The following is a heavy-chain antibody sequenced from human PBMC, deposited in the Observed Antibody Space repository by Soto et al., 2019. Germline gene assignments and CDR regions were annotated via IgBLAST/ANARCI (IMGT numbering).Heavy chain of an antibody. V-gene: IGHV3-21*01. D-gene: IGHD3-3*01. CDR1: GFTFSSYS. Sequence: GGSLRLSCAASGFTFSSYSMNWVRQAPGKGLEWVSSISSSSSYIYYADSVKGRFTISRDNAKNSLYLQMNSLRAEDTAVYYCERDDYNFWSGYSDNWGQGTLVTVSS. CDR2: ISSSSSYI. J-gene: IGHJ4*02. CDR3: ERDDYNFWSGYSDN.